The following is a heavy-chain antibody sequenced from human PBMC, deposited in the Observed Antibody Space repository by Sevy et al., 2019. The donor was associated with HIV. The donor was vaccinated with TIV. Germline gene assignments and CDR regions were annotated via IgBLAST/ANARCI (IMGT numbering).Heavy chain of an antibody. CDR3: SATREYYSDSYGYFDY. D-gene: IGHD3-22*01. V-gene: IGHV1-24*01. J-gene: IGHJ4*02. CDR1: GYTFTSYD. Sequence: ASVKVSCKASGYTFTSYDINWVRQAPGKGFEWIGRFDPEDGERIYAQKFQGRVTMTEDTSTDTAYMELSSLRSEDTAVYYCSATREYYSDSYGYFDYWGQGTLVTVSS. CDR2: FDPEDGER.